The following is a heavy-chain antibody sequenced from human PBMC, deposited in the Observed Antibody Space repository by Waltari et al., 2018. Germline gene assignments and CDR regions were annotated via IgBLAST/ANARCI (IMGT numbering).Heavy chain of an antibody. CDR2: ISGSGYST. V-gene: IGHV3-23*04. CDR3: AKDFDIAAARGHFDY. CDR1: GFTFSSYA. D-gene: IGHD6-13*01. J-gene: IGHJ4*02. Sequence: EVQLVESGGGLVQPGGSLRLSCAASGFTFSSYAFSWVRQAPGKGLEWVSGISGSGYSTYYADSVKGRFTISRDNSKNTLYLQMNSLRAEDTAVYYCAKDFDIAAARGHFDYWGQGTLVTVSS.